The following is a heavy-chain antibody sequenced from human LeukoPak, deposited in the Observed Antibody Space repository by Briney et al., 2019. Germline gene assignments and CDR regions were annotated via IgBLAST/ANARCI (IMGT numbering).Heavy chain of an antibody. D-gene: IGHD5-18*01. CDR2: ITGSGTT. CDR1: GFTFSNAW. CDR3: ARGGYTYGSGL. V-gene: IGHV3-23*01. Sequence: GGSLRLSCAASGFTFSNAWMSWVRQAPNKGLEWVSGITGSGTTYYIDSVKGRFSISRDNSNSIVYLQMNSLTGDDTAVYYCARGGYTYGSGLWGQGTLVIVSS. J-gene: IGHJ4*02.